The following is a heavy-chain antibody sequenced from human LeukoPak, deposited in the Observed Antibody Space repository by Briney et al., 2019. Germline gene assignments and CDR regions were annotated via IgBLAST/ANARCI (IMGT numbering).Heavy chain of an antibody. D-gene: IGHD4/OR15-4a*01. J-gene: IGHJ4*02. CDR3: ARDLWGWGSDYLDY. Sequence: ASVKVSCKASGYAFTDYYVQWVRMVPEQGLEWMERISPNSGATNYAEKFRGRVTMAMDTSINTVYMEMSSLRSDDTAVYYCARDLWGWGSDYLDYWGQGTLVTVSS. V-gene: IGHV1-2*06. CDR1: GYAFTDYY. CDR2: ISPNSGAT.